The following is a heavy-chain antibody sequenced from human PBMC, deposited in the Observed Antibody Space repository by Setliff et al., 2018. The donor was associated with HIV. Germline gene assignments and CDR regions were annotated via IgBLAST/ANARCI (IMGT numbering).Heavy chain of an antibody. J-gene: IGHJ6*04. CDR2: ITWNSDFI. V-gene: IGHV3-9*01. D-gene: IGHD6-19*01. CDR3: AKDGSAVSGISISYFHV. Sequence: HPGGSLRLSCQASGFDFSDYAMHWVRQAPGRGLEWVSSITWNSDFIAYGASSKGRFTISRDNVMNSLHLQMNSLTTDDTALYFCAKDGSAVSGISISYFHVWGKGATVTVSS. CDR1: GFDFSDYA.